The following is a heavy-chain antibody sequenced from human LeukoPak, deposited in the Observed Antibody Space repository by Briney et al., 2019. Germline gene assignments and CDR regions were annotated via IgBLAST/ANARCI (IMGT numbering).Heavy chain of an antibody. CDR2: ISYDGSDK. D-gene: IGHD6-19*01. CDR3: ARDIRTSGWYGPDY. V-gene: IGHV3-30*09. CDR1: GFTFSSYA. J-gene: IGHJ4*02. Sequence: GGSLRLSCAASGFTFSSYAMHWVRQASGKGLEWVAVISYDGSDKNDADSVKGRFAISRDNSKNTLYLQMNSLRVEDTAVYYCARDIRTSGWYGPDYWGQGTLVTVSS.